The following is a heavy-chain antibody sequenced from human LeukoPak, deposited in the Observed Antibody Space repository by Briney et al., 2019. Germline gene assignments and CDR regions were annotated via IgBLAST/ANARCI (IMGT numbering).Heavy chain of an antibody. Sequence: SETLSLTCTVSGGSISSSSYYWGWIRQPPGKGLEWIGSIYYSGSTYYNPSLKSRVTISVDTSKNQFSLKLSSVIAADTAVYYCASTPYYYDSSGYAPGIEFDYWGQGTLVTVSS. J-gene: IGHJ4*02. D-gene: IGHD3-22*01. CDR1: GGSISSSSYY. CDR2: IYYSGST. V-gene: IGHV4-39*01. CDR3: ASTPYYYDSSGYAPGIEFDY.